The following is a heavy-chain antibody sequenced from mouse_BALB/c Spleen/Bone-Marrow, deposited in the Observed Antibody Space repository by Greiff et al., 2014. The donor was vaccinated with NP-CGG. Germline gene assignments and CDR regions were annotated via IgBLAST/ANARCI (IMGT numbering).Heavy chain of an antibody. V-gene: IGHV1-15*01. J-gene: IGHJ3*01. CDR1: GYTFTDYE. CDR3: TRSETGPFAY. CDR2: IDPETGGT. Sequence: VQLVESGAELVRPGASVTLSCKASGYTFTDYEMHWVKQTPVHGLEWIGAIDPETGGTAYNQKFKGKATLTADKSSSTAYMELRSLTSEDSAVYYCTRSETGPFAYWGQGTLVTASA. D-gene: IGHD4-1*01.